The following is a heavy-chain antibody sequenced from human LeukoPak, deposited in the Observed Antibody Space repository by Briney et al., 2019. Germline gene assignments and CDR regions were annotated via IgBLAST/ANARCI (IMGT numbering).Heavy chain of an antibody. D-gene: IGHD2-15*01. J-gene: IGHJ4*02. CDR3: ARVAYCSGGSCYSGQFDY. Sequence: ASVKVSSKASGYTFTSYAMNWVRQAPGQGLEWMGWINTNTGNPTYAQGFTGRFVFSLDTSVSTAYLQISSLKAEDTAVYYCARVAYCSGGSCYSGQFDYWGQGTLVTVSS. CDR1: GYTFTSYA. CDR2: INTNTGNP. V-gene: IGHV7-4-1*02.